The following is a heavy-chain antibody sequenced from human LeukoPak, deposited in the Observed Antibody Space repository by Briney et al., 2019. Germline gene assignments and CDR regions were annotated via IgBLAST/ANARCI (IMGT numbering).Heavy chain of an antibody. J-gene: IGHJ4*02. CDR3: AKGPLRGTAAAIDY. V-gene: IGHV3-30*18. D-gene: IGHD2-2*01. CDR1: GFTFSSYA. CDR2: ISYDGRNK. Sequence: PGGSLRLSCAASGFTFSSYAMSWVRKAPGKGLEWVAVISYDGRNKHYPDSVKGRFTISRDISTDTLWLQMDSLRTEDTAVYYCAKGPLRGTAAAIDYWGQGTLVTVSS.